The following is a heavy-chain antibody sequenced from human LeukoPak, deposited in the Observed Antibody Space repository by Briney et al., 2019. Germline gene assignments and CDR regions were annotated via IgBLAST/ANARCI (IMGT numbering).Heavy chain of an antibody. CDR2: ISYDGSNQ. D-gene: IGHD3-22*01. Sequence: GGSLRLSWAVSRFTFSDYAGDWFRQAPGKGLEWVAVISYDGSNQYYADSVKGRFTISRDNSKNTLFLQMNSLRAEDTALYYCAREPYYYDRSGYLYYFDYWGQGTLVTVSS. CDR1: RFTFSDYA. J-gene: IGHJ4*02. CDR3: AREPYYYDRSGYLYYFDY. V-gene: IGHV3-30*04.